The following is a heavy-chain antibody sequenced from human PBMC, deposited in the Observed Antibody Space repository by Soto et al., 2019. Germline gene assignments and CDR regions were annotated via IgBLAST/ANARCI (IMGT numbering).Heavy chain of an antibody. CDR2: IRNKVHSYAT. CDR1: GFTFSGSS. CDR3: ISHSPEDMKRT. D-gene: IGHD2-15*01. V-gene: IGHV3-73*02. Sequence: EVQLVESGGGLVQPGGSLKLSCAASGFTFSGSSVHWVRQASGKGLEWVGLIRNKVHSYATAYAASVRGRFTISRDDSKNTTFLQMKSLNTEDTAVYYCISHSPEDMKRTWGQGTLVTVSS. J-gene: IGHJ4*02.